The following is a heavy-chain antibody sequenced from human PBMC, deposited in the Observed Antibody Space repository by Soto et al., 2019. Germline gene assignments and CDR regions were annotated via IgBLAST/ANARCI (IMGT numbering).Heavy chain of an antibody. D-gene: IGHD6-25*01. V-gene: IGHV3-21*06. CDR3: ARDRDSSGWYYYYYYMDV. CDR1: GFTFSSYS. J-gene: IGHJ6*03. CDR2: ISSSSYI. Sequence: GGSLRLSCAASGFTFSSYSMNWVRQAPGKGLEWVSSISSSSYIYYADSVKGRFTISRDNAKNSLYLQMNSLRAEDSAVYYCARDRDSSGWYYYYYYMDVWGKGTTVTVSS.